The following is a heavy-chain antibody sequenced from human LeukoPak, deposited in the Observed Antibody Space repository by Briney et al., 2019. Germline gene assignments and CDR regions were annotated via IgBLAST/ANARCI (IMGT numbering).Heavy chain of an antibody. J-gene: IGHJ3*02. CDR3: ARERGTLAVAGDAVDI. CDR1: GYTFTTYG. CDR2: ISAYNDNT. V-gene: IGHV1-18*01. D-gene: IGHD6-19*01. Sequence: ASVKVSCKASGYTFTTYGISWVRQAPGQGLEWMGWISAYNDNTNYAQRLQGRVTMTTDTSTSTAYMELRSLTSDDTAVYYCARERGTLAVAGDAVDIWGQGTMVTVSS.